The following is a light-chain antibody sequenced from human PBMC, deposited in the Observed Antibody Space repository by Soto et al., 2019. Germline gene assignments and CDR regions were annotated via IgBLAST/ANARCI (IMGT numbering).Light chain of an antibody. CDR2: EVS. CDR3: SSYTSSSTYV. V-gene: IGLV2-14*01. CDR1: SSDIGDYNY. J-gene: IGLJ1*01. Sequence: QSALTQPASVSGSPGQSITISCTGTSSDIGDYNYVSWYQQHPGKAPKLMIYEVSNRPSGVSNRFSGSKSGNTASLTISGLQSEDEPDYYCSSYTSSSTYVFGTGTKVTVL.